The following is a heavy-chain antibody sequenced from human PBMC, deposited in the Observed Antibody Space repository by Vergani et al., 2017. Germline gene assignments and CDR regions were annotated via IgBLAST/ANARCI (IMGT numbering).Heavy chain of an antibody. CDR2: IDPSSSYI. D-gene: IGHD6-13*01. V-gene: IGHV3-21*01. Sequence: EVQLVESGGGLVKPGGSLRLSFAASGFIFRDYNMNWVRQAPGKGLDWVSSIDPSSSYIYWADSVKGRFTISRDNAGNSLYLQMNSLRAEDTAVYYCARGSSSYQREDGCDIWGQGTLVSVSS. J-gene: IGHJ3*02. CDR1: GFIFRDYN. CDR3: ARGSSSYQREDGCDI.